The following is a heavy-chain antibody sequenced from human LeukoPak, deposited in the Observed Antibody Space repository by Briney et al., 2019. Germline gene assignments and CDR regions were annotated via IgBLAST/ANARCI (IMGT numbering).Heavy chain of an antibody. CDR3: XXXXXXNXXXXYYDY. V-gene: IGHV3-21*01. CDR1: GLTFNNYD. CDR2: ISSRSSHI. D-gene: IGHD1-26*01. Sequence: GGSRRLSREASGLTFNNYDMNWVRQAPGKGLEWVSSISSRSSHIYYADAMKGRFTISRDNTKNSLYLQMTRLTVEDTAIYYXXXXXXXNXXXXYYDYWXXGXLVTVSS. J-gene: IGHJ4*02.